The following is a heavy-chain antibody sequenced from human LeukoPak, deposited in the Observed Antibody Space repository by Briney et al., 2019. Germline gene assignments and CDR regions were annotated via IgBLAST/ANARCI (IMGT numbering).Heavy chain of an antibody. J-gene: IGHJ3*01. V-gene: IGHV6-1*01. CDR1: GDSVSRKSAG. CDR3: ARGGLVRGSIDSLIAFDF. Sequence: SQTLSLTCAISGDSVSRKSAGWNWIRQSPSRGLEWLGRIYYRSTVYSDFLTSRITISPDTYKNHFSLHLDSVTTEDTAVYFCARGGLVRGSIDSLIAFDFWGQGTVVTVSS. CDR2: IYYRSTVYS. D-gene: IGHD3-10*01.